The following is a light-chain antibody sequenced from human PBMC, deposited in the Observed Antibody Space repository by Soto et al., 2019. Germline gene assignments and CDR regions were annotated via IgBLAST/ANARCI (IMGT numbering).Light chain of an antibody. J-gene: IGLJ3*02. V-gene: IGLV2-14*02. CDR1: SSDVGGYIL. CDR2: EGS. Sequence: QSALTQPASVSGSPGQSITISCTGTSSDVGGYILVSWYQQHPGKAPKLMIYEGSKRPSGVSNRFSGSKSGTSASLAISGLRSEDEADYYCAAWDDSLSGPVFGGGTQLTVL. CDR3: AAWDDSLSGPV.